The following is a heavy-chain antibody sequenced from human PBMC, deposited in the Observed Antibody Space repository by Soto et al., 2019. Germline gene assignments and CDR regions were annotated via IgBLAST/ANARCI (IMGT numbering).Heavy chain of an antibody. Sequence: QITLKESGPTLVKPTQTLTLTCTFSGFSLSTSGVGVGWIRQPPGKALEWLALIYWNDDKRYSPSLKSRLTITKDTSKNQVVLTMTNMDPVDTATYYCAHPHSSKYRRSWYSEYFQQWGQGTLVTVSS. V-gene: IGHV2-5*01. CDR1: GFSLSTSGVG. J-gene: IGHJ1*01. CDR3: AHPHSSKYRRSWYSEYFQQ. CDR2: IYWNDDK. D-gene: IGHD6-13*01.